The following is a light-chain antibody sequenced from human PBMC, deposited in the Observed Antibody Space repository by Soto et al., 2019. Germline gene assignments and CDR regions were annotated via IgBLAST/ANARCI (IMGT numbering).Light chain of an antibody. CDR2: DAS. V-gene: IGKV3-15*01. Sequence: EIVMTQSPATLSVXXVXXXXXXXISSQSVSSNLAWYQQKPGQAPRLLIYDASTRATVIPARFSGSGSGTEFTLTISSLQSEDFAVYYCQQYNDWPPITFGQGTRLEIK. CDR1: QSVSSN. J-gene: IGKJ5*01. CDR3: QQYNDWPPIT.